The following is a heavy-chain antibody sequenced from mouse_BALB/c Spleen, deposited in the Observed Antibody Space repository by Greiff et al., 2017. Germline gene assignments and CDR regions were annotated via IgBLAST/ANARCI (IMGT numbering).Heavy chain of an antibody. CDR3: ARVGHYYGSRGWYFDV. CDR1: GFSLTGYG. CDR2: IWGDGST. V-gene: IGHV2-6-7*01. D-gene: IGHD1-1*01. J-gene: IGHJ1*01. Sequence: VMLVESGPGLVAPSQSLSITCTVSGFSLTGYGVNWVRQPPGKGLEWLGMIWGDGSTDYNSALKSRLSISKDNSKSQVFLKMNSLQTDDTARYYCARVGHYYGSRGWYFDVWGAGTTVTVSS.